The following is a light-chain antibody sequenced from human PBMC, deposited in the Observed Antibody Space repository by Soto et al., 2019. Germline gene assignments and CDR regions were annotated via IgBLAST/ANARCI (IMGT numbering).Light chain of an antibody. CDR1: PGISSY. CDR3: QQLNSYPFT. CDR2: SAS. Sequence: DIQLTQSPSFLSASVGDRVTITCRASPGISSYLAWYQQKPGKVPELLIFSASTLVSGVPSRFSGSGSETEFTLKISSLQPEDSATYDCQQLNSYPFTFGPGTKVTLK. V-gene: IGKV1-9*01. J-gene: IGKJ3*01.